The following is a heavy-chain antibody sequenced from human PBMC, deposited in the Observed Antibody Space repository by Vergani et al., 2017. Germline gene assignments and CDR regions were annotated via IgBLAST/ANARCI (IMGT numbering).Heavy chain of an antibody. J-gene: IGHJ5*02. V-gene: IGHV1-2*02. Sequence: QVPLVPSGAEVKTPGASVKVSCKASGYTFTGYYMHWVRQAPGQGLEWMGWINPNSGGTNYAQKFQGRVTMTRDTSISTAYMELSRLRSDDTAVYYCARSAAGNRFWFDPWGQGTLVTVSS. CDR2: INPNSGGT. CDR3: ARSAAGNRFWFDP. D-gene: IGHD6-13*01. CDR1: GYTFTGYY.